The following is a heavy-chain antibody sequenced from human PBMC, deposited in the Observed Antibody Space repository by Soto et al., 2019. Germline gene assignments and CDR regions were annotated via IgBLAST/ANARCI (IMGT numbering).Heavy chain of an antibody. J-gene: IGHJ4*02. D-gene: IGHD6-19*01. Sequence: ESGGGVVQPGSSLRLSCAASGFNFSSFGMHWVRQAPGMGLEWVALMSYDGSSKYYQDSLKGRFTISRDKSKNTLYLQMSSLRVEDTAVYYCAKDRGWSSADLEYWGQGTLVTVSS. CDR3: AKDRGWSSADLEY. CDR2: MSYDGSSK. V-gene: IGHV3-30*18. CDR1: GFNFSSFG.